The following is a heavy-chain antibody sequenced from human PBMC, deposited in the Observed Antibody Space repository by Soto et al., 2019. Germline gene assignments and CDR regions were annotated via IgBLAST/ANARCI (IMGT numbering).Heavy chain of an antibody. J-gene: IGHJ5*02. CDR2: IIPIFGTA. D-gene: IGHD3-22*01. Sequence: QVQLVQSGAEVKKPGSSVMVSCKASGGTFSSYAISWVRQAPGQGLEWMGEIIPIFGTANYAQKFQGRVTITADESTSTAYMELSSLRSEDTAVYYCARDRGPSSGSYPYWFDHWGQGTLVTVSS. V-gene: IGHV1-69*12. CDR1: GGTFSSYA. CDR3: ARDRGPSSGSYPYWFDH.